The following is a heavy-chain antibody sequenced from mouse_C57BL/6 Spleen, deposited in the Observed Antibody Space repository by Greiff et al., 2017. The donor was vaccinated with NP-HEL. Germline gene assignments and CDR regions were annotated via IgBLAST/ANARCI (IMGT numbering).Heavy chain of an antibody. V-gene: IGHV7-3*01. CDR3: ASLTTSFAY. Sequence: EVQLVESGGGLVQPGGSLSLSCAASGFTFTDYYMSWVRQPPGKALEWLGFIRNKANGYTTEYSASVKGRFTISRDNSQSILYLQMNALRAEDSATYYCASLTTSFAYWGQGTLVTVSA. CDR1: GFTFTDYY. CDR2: IRNKANGYTT. D-gene: IGHD5-5*01. J-gene: IGHJ3*01.